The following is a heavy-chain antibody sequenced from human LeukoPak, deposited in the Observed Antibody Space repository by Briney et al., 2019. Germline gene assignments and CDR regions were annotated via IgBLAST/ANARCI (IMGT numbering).Heavy chain of an antibody. CDR2: ISYDGSNK. J-gene: IGHJ4*02. Sequence: PGGSLRLSCAASGWMHWVRQAPGKGLEWVAVISYDGSNKYYADSVKGRFTISRDNSKNTLYLQMNSLRAEDTAVYYCARALWEGYQLLLADYWGQGTLVTVSS. CDR1: GW. V-gene: IGHV3-30*03. D-gene: IGHD2-2*01. CDR3: ARALWEGYQLLLADY.